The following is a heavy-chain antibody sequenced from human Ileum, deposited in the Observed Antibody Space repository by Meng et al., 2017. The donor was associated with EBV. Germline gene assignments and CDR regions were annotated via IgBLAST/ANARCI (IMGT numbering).Heavy chain of an antibody. CDR3: SRRLYDSSGYYPFDY. D-gene: IGHD3-22*01. CDR2: ISSSSSSI. CDR1: GFTFSSYG. J-gene: IGHJ4*02. V-gene: IGHV3-21*06. Sequence: EVQLVWSGGGLVKPWGSLPLSCAASGFTFSSYGMNWVRQAPGKGLEWVSSISSSSSSIHYADSVKGRFTTSRDNAKNSLYLQMNSLRAEDTAVYYCSRRLYDSSGYYPFDYWGQGTLVTVSS.